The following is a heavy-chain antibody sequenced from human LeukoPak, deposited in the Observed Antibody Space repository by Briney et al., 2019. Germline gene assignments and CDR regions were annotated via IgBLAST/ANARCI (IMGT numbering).Heavy chain of an antibody. D-gene: IGHD3-3*01. V-gene: IGHV3-7*03. CDR3: ARDQYDTWSRRGNFDS. Sequence: GGSLRLSCVASGFTFGKYWMSWVRQAPGKGLEWVANIKLDGSEKNYVDSVKGRFTISRDNAKNSLYLQMNSLRVEDTAVFYCARDQYDTWSRRGNFDSWGQGTLVIVSS. CDR2: IKLDGSEK. CDR1: GFTFGKYW. J-gene: IGHJ4*02.